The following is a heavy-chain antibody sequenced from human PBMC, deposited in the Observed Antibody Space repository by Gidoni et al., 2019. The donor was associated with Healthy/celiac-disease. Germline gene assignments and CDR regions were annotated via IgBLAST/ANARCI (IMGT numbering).Heavy chain of an antibody. D-gene: IGHD3-22*01. CDR1: GFPFSRYA. Sequence: EVQLLESGGGLVQPGGSLRLSCAASGFPFSRYAMSWVRQAPGKGLEWVSAISGSGGSTYYADSVKGRFTISRDNSKNTLYLQMNSLRAEDTAVYYCAKVLDYYDSRGGYDYWGQGTLVTVSS. V-gene: IGHV3-23*01. J-gene: IGHJ4*02. CDR3: AKVLDYYDSRGGYDY. CDR2: ISGSGGST.